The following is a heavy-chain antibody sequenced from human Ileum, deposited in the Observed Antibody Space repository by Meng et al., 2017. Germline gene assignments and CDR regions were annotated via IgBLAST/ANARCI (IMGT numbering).Heavy chain of an antibody. J-gene: IGHJ4*02. D-gene: IGHD2-21*01. V-gene: IGHV2-5*02. CDR1: GFSLNTPGVG. CDR3: AHDCGPECHFFDS. CDR2: IYWDDDK. Sequence: QITFKGPGPTLVKPTQTLTLTCTFSGFSLNTPGVGVGWIRQPPGKALEWLAVIYWDDDKDYSPSLKSRLSISKDTSENLVVLRMTNMDPVDTATYFCAHDCGPECHFFDSSGQGTLVTVSS.